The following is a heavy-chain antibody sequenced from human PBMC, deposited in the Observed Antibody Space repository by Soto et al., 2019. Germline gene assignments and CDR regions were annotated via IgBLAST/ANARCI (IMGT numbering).Heavy chain of an antibody. Sequence: QVQLVESGGGVVQPGRSLRLSCAASGFTFSSYGMHWVRQAPGKGLEWVAVIWYDGSNKYYADSVKGRFTISRDNSKNKLYLQRNSLRAEDTAVYYCARDCAGYSSGWYQRGGFDYWGQGTLVTVSS. D-gene: IGHD6-19*01. J-gene: IGHJ4*02. V-gene: IGHV3-33*01. CDR3: ARDCAGYSSGWYQRGGFDY. CDR1: GFTFSSYG. CDR2: IWYDGSNK.